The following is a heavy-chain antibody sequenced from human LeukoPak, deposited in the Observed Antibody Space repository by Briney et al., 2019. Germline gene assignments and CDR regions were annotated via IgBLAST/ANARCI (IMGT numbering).Heavy chain of an antibody. Sequence: GGSLRLSCAASGFTFRSYWMSWVRQAPGKGLEWVANIKEDGSDKYYVDSMRGRFTISRDNTKNSLYLQMNGLRADDTAVYYCAREIPGAMNAFDIWGQGTMVTVSS. CDR1: GFTFRSYW. CDR2: IKEDGSDK. V-gene: IGHV3-7*01. D-gene: IGHD2-2*01. CDR3: AREIPGAMNAFDI. J-gene: IGHJ3*02.